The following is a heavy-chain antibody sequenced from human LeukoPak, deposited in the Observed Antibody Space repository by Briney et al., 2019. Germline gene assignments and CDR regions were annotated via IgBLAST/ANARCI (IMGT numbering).Heavy chain of an antibody. D-gene: IGHD6-13*01. CDR3: ARLKRGIGAAGTSLRGWFDP. V-gene: IGHV1-69*13. CDR2: IIPIFDTS. CDR1: GDTFSSYA. J-gene: IGHJ5*02. Sequence: ASVKVSCKASGDTFSSYAITWVRQAPGQGLEWMGGIIPIFDTSNYAQKFQGRVTFTSDDSTSTAYMELSSLRSEDTAVYYCARLKRGIGAAGTSLRGWFDPWGQGTLVTVSS.